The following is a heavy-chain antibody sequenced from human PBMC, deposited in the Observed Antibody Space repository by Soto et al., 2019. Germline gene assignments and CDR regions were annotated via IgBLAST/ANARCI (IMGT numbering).Heavy chain of an antibody. CDR1: GGSISSYY. D-gene: IGHD3-10*01. Sequence: SETLSLTCTVSGGSISSYYWSWIRQPPGKGLEWIGYIYYSGSTNYNPSLNSRVTISVDTSKNQFSLELSSVTAADTAVYYCASRRYGSGSRWGQGTLVTVSS. CDR2: IYYSGST. J-gene: IGHJ4*02. CDR3: ASRRYGSGSR. V-gene: IGHV4-59*01.